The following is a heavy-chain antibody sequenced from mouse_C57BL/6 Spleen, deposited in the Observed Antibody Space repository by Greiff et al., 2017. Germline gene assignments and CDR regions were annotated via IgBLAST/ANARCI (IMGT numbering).Heavy chain of an antibody. Sequence: QVQLQQPGAELVKPGASVTLSCKASGYTFTSYWMHWVKQRPGQGLEWIGMIKPNSGSTNYNEKFKSKATLTVDKSSSTAYMQLSSLTSEDSAVYYCANDHYSPAGFAYWGQGTLVTVSA. CDR2: IKPNSGST. CDR1: GYTFTSYW. CDR3: ANDHYSPAGFAY. D-gene: IGHD1-2*01. V-gene: IGHV1-64*01. J-gene: IGHJ3*01.